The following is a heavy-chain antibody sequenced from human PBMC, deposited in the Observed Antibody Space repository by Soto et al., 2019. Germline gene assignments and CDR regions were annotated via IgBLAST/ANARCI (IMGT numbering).Heavy chain of an antibody. V-gene: IGHV4-39*01. D-gene: IGHD2-2*02. CDR3: ARQVPAAIRLGWFDP. CDR1: GGSISRSSYY. CDR2: IYYSGST. J-gene: IGHJ5*02. Sequence: SETLSLTCTVSGGSISRSSYYWGWIRQPPGKGLEWIGSIYYSGSTYYSPSLKSRVTISVDTSKNQFSLKLTSVTAADTAVYYCARQVPAAIRLGWFDPWGQGTLVTVSS.